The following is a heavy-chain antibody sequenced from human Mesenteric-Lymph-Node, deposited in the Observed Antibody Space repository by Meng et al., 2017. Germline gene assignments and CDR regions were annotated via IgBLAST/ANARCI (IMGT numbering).Heavy chain of an antibody. V-gene: IGHV4-31*02. CDR2: IYYSGST. Sequence: HVELTESGLRLVKPSQHLALTLSVSGGSIGSGYYYWIWIRQNPGKGLEWIGYIYYSGSTYYNPSLNSRISISLDKSKNHFSLKVNSVTAADTAVYYCARGKQDAWELLAYWGQGALVTVSS. CDR3: ARGKQDAWELLAY. D-gene: IGHD1-26*01. CDR1: GGSIGSGYYY. J-gene: IGHJ4*02.